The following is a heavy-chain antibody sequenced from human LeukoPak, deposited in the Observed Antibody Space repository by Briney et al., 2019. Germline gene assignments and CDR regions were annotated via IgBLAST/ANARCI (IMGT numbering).Heavy chain of an antibody. Sequence: AGRTLRLSSAASGFTFDEYAMQWGRQAPGKGLEWVSLISWDGGSTYYADSLNGRFTISRDNSKNTLYLQMNSLRAEDTALYYCAKDSSQRCSGGSCYSDFVFQHWGQGTLVTVSS. D-gene: IGHD2-15*01. V-gene: IGHV3-43D*04. J-gene: IGHJ1*01. CDR3: AKDSSQRCSGGSCYSDFVFQH. CDR1: GFTFDEYA. CDR2: ISWDGGST.